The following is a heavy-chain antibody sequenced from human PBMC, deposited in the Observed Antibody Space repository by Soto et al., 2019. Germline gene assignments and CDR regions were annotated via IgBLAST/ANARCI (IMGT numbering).Heavy chain of an antibody. Sequence: QLQLQESGSGLVKPSQTLSLACAVSGGSISSGGYCWNWIRQPPGKGLEWIGYISHSGNTYYSPSHKGRGPISLNRSKTHFSLKLIAVPAGDTAVYYCARGVYDSVGYYSTVTCWFFDLGGRGTLVP. CDR1: GGSISSGGYC. D-gene: IGHD3-22*01. J-gene: IGHJ2*01. CDR3: ARGVYDSVGYYSTVTCWFFDL. V-gene: IGHV4-30-2*01. CDR2: ISHSGNT.